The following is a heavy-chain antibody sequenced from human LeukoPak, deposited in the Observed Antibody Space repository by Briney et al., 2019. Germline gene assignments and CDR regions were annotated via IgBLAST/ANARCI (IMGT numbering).Heavy chain of an antibody. CDR1: GYSISSGYY. D-gene: IGHD5-18*01. Sequence: SETLSLTCTVSGYSISSGYYWGWIRQPPGKGLEWIGSIYHSGSTYYNPSLKSRVTISVDTSKNQFSLKLSSVTAADTAVYYCARDPNRGYSYGDAFDIWGQGTMVTVSS. CDR2: IYHSGST. J-gene: IGHJ3*02. V-gene: IGHV4-38-2*02. CDR3: ARDPNRGYSYGDAFDI.